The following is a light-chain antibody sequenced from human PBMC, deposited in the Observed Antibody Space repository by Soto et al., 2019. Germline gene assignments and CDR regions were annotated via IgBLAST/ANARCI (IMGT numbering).Light chain of an antibody. CDR3: QQSYSTILT. CDR1: QSISSY. V-gene: IGKV1-39*01. J-gene: IGKJ4*01. CDR2: AAS. Sequence: DIQMTQSPSSLSASVGDSVTITCRASQSISSYLNWYQQKPGKAPKLLIYAASSLQSGVPSRFSGSGSGTDFTLTISSLQPEDFATYYCQQSYSTILTFGGGTKVDIK.